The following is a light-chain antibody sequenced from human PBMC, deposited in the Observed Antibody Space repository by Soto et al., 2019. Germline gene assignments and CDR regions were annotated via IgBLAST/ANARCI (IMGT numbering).Light chain of an antibody. CDR1: QSISTW. Sequence: DIQMTQSPSTLSASAGDRVTITCRASQSISTWLAWYQQKPGKAPKLLIYKASSLESGVPSRFSGSGSGTEFTLTISSLQPDDLATYYCQQYDSYPTFGQGTKLVIK. J-gene: IGKJ2*01. CDR3: QQYDSYPT. CDR2: KAS. V-gene: IGKV1-5*03.